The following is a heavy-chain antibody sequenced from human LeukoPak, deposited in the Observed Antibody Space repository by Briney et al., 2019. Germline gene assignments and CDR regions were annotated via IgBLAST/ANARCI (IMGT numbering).Heavy chain of an antibody. J-gene: IGHJ4*02. Sequence: PSETLSLTCTVSGGSISPDYWSWIRQPPGKGLEWIGYTCYTGTTNYNPSLKSRVTISVETSKNQFSLNLGSVTAADTAVYYCARDRPGESSLDYWGQGILVTVSS. D-gene: IGHD3-10*01. CDR2: TCYTGTT. CDR3: ARDRPGESSLDY. V-gene: IGHV4-59*01. CDR1: GGSISPDY.